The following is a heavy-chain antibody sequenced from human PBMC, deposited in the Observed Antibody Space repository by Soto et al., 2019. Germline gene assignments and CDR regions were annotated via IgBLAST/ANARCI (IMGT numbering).Heavy chain of an antibody. CDR3: ARLNGYCISTNCHGYYGMDV. CDR2: IYSSENT. CDR1: GSFVRTSTDS. J-gene: IGHJ6*02. Sequence: PPKTLSLIYTVSGSFVRTSTDSCGWICQSPSMVLEWIWTIYSSENTYYNPSLLSRVTISVDTSKNEFSLRLSSVTAADTAVYYCARLNGYCISTNCHGYYGMDVWGQGTTVT. D-gene: IGHD2-2*03. V-gene: IGHV4-39*01.